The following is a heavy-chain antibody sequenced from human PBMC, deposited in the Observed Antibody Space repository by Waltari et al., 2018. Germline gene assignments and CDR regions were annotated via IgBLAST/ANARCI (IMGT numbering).Heavy chain of an antibody. Sequence: EVQLVESGGGLLQPGRSLRLSCTASGFTFGDYAMSWVRQAPGTGLEGVGFIRSKAYGGTTEYAASVKGRFTISRDDSKNIAYLQMNSLKTEDTAVYYCTSRTPEDIVATIGYFDYWGQGTLVTVSS. CDR1: GFTFGDYA. CDR3: TSRTPEDIVATIGYFDY. CDR2: IRSKAYGGTT. D-gene: IGHD5-12*01. J-gene: IGHJ4*02. V-gene: IGHV3-49*04.